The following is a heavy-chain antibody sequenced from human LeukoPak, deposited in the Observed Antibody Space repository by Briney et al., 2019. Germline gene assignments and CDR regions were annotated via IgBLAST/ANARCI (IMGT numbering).Heavy chain of an antibody. Sequence: GASVKVSCKASGYTFTSYDINWVRQATGQGLEWMGWMNPNSGNTGYAQKFQGRVTMTRNTSISTAYMELSSLRSEDTAVYYCARGHGGSGSYYIYGMDVWGQGTTVTVSS. J-gene: IGHJ6*02. CDR2: MNPNSGNT. D-gene: IGHD3-10*01. CDR3: ARGHGGSGSYYIYGMDV. V-gene: IGHV1-8*01. CDR1: GYTFTSYD.